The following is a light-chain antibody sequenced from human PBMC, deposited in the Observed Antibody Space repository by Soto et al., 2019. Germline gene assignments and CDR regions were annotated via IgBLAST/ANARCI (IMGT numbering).Light chain of an antibody. Sequence: EIVLTQSPGTLSLSPWERATLSCRASQSVSSNYLAWYQQKPGQAPRLLIYGASTRATGIPDRFSGSGSGTDFTLTISRLEPEDFAVYYCQQYGSLPPTFGPGTKVDIK. CDR1: QSVSSNY. CDR3: QQYGSLPPT. J-gene: IGKJ3*01. V-gene: IGKV3-20*01. CDR2: GAS.